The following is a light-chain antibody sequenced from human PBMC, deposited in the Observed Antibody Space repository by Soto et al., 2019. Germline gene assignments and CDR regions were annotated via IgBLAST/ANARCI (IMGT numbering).Light chain of an antibody. J-gene: IGKJ1*01. CDR1: QDVTTN. Sequence: MAESPAILSASPGGGATLSRRAAQDVTTNFAWYQLRRGQPPRLLIYDISTRATGVPARFSGSGSGTEFTLTISGLQSEDFALYFCQQYNNWPFSFGPGTKVDIK. V-gene: IGKV3-15*01. CDR2: DIS. CDR3: QQYNNWPFS.